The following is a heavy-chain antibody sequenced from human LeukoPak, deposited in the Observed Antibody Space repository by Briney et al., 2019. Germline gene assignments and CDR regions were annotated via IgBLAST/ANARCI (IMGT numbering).Heavy chain of an antibody. Sequence: GGSLRLSCAASGFTFDDYGMSWVRQAPGKGLEWVSGINWNGGSTGYADSVKGRFTISRDNAKNSLYLQMNSLRAEDTAVYYCARALGYDYVWGSYRSFDYWGQGTLVTVSS. V-gene: IGHV3-20*04. D-gene: IGHD3-16*02. CDR2: INWNGGST. CDR3: ARALGYDYVWGSYRSFDY. J-gene: IGHJ4*02. CDR1: GFTFDDYG.